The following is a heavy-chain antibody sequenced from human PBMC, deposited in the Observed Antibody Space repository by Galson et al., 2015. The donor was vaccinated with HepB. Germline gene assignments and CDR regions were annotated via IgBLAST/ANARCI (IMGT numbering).Heavy chain of an antibody. CDR2: ISSSSSYI. D-gene: IGHD4-17*01. CDR1: GFTFSSYW. V-gene: IGHV3-21*01. J-gene: IGHJ4*02. CDR3: ARDQDYEGLGYFDY. Sequence: SLRLSCAASGFTFSSYWMSWVRQAPGKGLEWVSSISSSSSYIYYADSVKGRFTISRDNAKNSLYLQMNSLRAEDTAVYYCARDQDYEGLGYFDYWGQGTLVTVSS.